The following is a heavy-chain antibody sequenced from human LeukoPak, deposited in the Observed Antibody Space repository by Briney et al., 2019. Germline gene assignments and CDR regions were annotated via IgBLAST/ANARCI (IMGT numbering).Heavy chain of an antibody. CDR1: GFTFRSFQ. V-gene: IGHV3-48*03. J-gene: IGHJ6*02. Sequence: GGSLRLSCVASGFTFRSFQVTWVRQAPGKGLEWVSYISSSGGTIHYADSVKGRFTISRDNAKNSVSLQMDSLGAADTAVYYCAREDFNYGMDVWGQGTTVIVSS. CDR3: AREDFNYGMDV. CDR2: ISSSGGTI.